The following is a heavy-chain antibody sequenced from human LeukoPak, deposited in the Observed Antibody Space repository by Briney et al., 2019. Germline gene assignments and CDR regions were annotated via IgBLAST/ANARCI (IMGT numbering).Heavy chain of an antibody. CDR1: GYTFPANY. D-gene: IGHD1-1*01. V-gene: IGHV1-2*02. CDR2: INPNSGGS. CDR3: ARVQVSDDNWGFFDY. J-gene: IGHJ4*02. Sequence: ASVKVSCKASGYTFPANYMHWVRQAPGQGLEWMGWINPNSGGSNCAQKFQGRVTMTRETSISTAYMELSRLSSDDTAVYYCARVQVSDDNWGFFDYWGQGALVTVSS.